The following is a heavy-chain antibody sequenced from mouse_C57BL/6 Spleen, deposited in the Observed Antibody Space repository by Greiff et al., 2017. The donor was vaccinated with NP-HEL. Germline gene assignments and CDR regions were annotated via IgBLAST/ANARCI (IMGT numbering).Heavy chain of an antibody. CDR3: ARCDYDVGYAMDY. CDR2: INPSTGGT. D-gene: IGHD2-4*01. Sequence: EVQLQQSGPELVKPGASVKISCKASGYSFTGYYMNWVKQSPEKSLEWIGEINPSTGGTTYNQKFKAKATLTVDKSSSTAYMQLKSLTSEDSAVYYCARCDYDVGYAMDYWGQGTSVTVSS. CDR1: GYSFTGYY. J-gene: IGHJ4*01. V-gene: IGHV1-42*01.